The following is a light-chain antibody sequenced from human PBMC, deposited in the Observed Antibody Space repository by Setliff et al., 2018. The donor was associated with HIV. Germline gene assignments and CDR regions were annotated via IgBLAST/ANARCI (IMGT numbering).Light chain of an antibody. V-gene: IGLV2-23*01. CDR3: CSNTGSNTYV. J-gene: IGLJ1*01. CDR2: QAT. Sequence: QSALAQPASVSGSPGQSITISCTGTSSDVGRYDLVSWYQQHPGKAPKLIIYQATKRPPGVSNRFSGSKSGNTASLTISGLQAEDEADYYCCSNTGSNTYVFGTGTKVTVL. CDR1: SSDVGRYDL.